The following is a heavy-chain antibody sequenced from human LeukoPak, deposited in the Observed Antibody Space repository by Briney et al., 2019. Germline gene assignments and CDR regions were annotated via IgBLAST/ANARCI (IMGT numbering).Heavy chain of an antibody. Sequence: PSETLSLTCSVSGGSFSSYFWSWVRQPAGKGLEWIGRIYPSGNTNYNPSPKSRVTLSVDTSKTQFSLRLSSVTAADTAVYYCARDRGTWNDDGFDYWGQGTLVTVSS. CDR1: GGSFSSYF. J-gene: IGHJ4*02. CDR2: IYPSGNT. D-gene: IGHD1-1*01. CDR3: ARDRGTWNDDGFDY. V-gene: IGHV4-4*07.